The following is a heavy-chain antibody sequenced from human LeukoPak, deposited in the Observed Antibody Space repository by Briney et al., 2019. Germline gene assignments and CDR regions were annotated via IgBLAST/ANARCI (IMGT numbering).Heavy chain of an antibody. CDR1: GGSFSGYY. J-gene: IGHJ5*02. D-gene: IGHD6-6*01. CDR3: ARGLRAARLAS. V-gene: IGHV4-34*01. CDR2: MNESGGT. Sequence: SETLSLTCAVSGGSFSGYYWSWIRQPPGTGLEWIGEMNESGGTTYNPSLKSRVTMSVDPSKNQLSLKLTSVTAADTAVYYCARGLRAARLASWGQGTLVTVSS.